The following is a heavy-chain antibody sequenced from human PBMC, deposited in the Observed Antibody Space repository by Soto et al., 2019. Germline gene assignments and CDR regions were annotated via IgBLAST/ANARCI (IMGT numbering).Heavy chain of an antibody. Sequence: GGSLRLSCAASGFTFSSYDIHWVRQVPGQGLEWVSAIGSDGITYYAVSVKGRFTISRDNAKRSLFLQMNNLRAGDTAVYYCARRFWSVGNCRGIGFDYWGRGTLVTVSS. J-gene: IGHJ4*02. CDR2: IGSDGIT. D-gene: IGHD3-3*01. V-gene: IGHV3-13*01. CDR3: ARRFWSVGNCRGIGFDY. CDR1: GFTFSSYD.